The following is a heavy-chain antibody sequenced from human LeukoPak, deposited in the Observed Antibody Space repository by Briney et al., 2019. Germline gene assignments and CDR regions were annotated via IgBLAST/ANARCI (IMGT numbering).Heavy chain of an antibody. Sequence: GGSLRLSCAASGFTFDDYAMHWVRQSPGKGLEWVSGISWNSGSIGYADSVKGRFTISRDNSKNTLYLQMNSLRAEDTAVYYCAKSLRSHYYYGMDVWGQGTTVTVSS. J-gene: IGHJ6*02. CDR3: AKSLRSHYYYGMDV. V-gene: IGHV3-9*01. CDR1: GFTFDDYA. CDR2: ISWNSGSI.